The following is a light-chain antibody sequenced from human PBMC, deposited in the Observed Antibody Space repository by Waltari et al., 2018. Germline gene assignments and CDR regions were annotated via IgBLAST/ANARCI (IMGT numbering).Light chain of an antibody. V-gene: IGLV1-40*01. J-gene: IGLJ2*01. CDR1: SSNIGAGYD. CDR2: GNI. CDR3: QSYDSSLSDWV. Sequence: QSVLTQPPSVSGAPGQRVTISCTGSSSNIGAGYDVHWYQQLPGTAPRLLIYGNINRPPGVPDRFSGSKSGASASLAITGLQAEDEADYYCQSYDSSLSDWVFGGGTKLTVL.